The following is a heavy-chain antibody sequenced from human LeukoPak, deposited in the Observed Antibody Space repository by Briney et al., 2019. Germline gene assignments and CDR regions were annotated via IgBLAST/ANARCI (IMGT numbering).Heavy chain of an antibody. D-gene: IGHD3-16*01. J-gene: IGHJ4*02. V-gene: IGHV1-69*13. CDR3: AKLATSDTGETY. CDR1: GGTFSSYA. CDR2: IIPIFGTA. Sequence: ASVKVSCKASGGTFSSYAISWVRQAPGQGLEWMGGIIPIFGTANYAQKFQGRVTITADESTNTAYMELRSLRSEDTAIYYCAKLATSDTGETYWGQGTLVTVSS.